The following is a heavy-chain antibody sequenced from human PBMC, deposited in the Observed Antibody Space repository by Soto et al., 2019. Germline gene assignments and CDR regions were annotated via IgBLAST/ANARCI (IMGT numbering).Heavy chain of an antibody. V-gene: IGHV1-69*01. CDR1: GGTFSSYA. J-gene: IGHJ5*02. CDR2: IIPIFGTA. CDR3: ARDLAYCGGDCYSVWFDP. Sequence: QVQLVQSGAEVKKPGSSVKVSCKASGGTFSSYAISWVRQAPGQGLEWMGGIIPIFGTANYAQKFQGRVTITADESKSTAYMELSSLRSEDTAVYYCARDLAYCGGDCYSVWFDPWGQGTLVTVSS. D-gene: IGHD2-21*02.